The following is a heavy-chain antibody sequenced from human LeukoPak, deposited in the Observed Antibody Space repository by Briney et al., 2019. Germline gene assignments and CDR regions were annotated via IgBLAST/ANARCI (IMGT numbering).Heavy chain of an antibody. CDR1: GFTFSSYS. V-gene: IGHV3-48*02. J-gene: IGHJ3*02. Sequence: GGSLRLSCAASGFTFSSYSMSWVRQAPGKGLEWVSHISTSSGTIYYADSVKGRFTISGDNAKNSLYLQMNSLRDEDTAVYYCARVLRGAFDIWGQGTMVTVSS. CDR3: ARVLRGAFDI. D-gene: IGHD3-10*01. CDR2: ISTSSGTI.